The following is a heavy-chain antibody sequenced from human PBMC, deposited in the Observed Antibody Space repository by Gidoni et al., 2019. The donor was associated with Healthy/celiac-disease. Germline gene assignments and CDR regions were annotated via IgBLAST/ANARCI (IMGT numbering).Heavy chain of an antibody. D-gene: IGHD5-18*01. CDR1: GGTFSSYG. CDR3: AKEWARGGYSYEA. Sequence: QVQLVESRGGVVQPGRSLRLACAASGGTFSSYGMHWVPQAPGKGLEWVAVISYNGSNKYYADSVKGRFTISRDNSKNALYLQVNGLRAEDTAVYYCAKEWARGGYSYEAWGQGTLVTVSS. V-gene: IGHV3-30*18. CDR2: ISYNGSNK. J-gene: IGHJ4*02.